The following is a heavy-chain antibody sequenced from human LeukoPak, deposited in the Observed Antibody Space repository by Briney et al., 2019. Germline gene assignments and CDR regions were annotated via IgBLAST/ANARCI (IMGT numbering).Heavy chain of an antibody. D-gene: IGHD2-2*01. V-gene: IGHV3-66*04. CDR3: VRPKHSSTSWLHYGMDV. CDR1: GFTFSSSH. CDR2: IYSDGRT. J-gene: IGHJ6*02. Sequence: GGSLRLSCAASGFTFSSSHLTWVRQAPGKGLEWVSLIYSDGRTYYADSVRGRFTISRDNSKNTLYLQMNSLRVEDTAVFYCVRPKHSSTSWLHYGMDVWGQGTTVTVSS.